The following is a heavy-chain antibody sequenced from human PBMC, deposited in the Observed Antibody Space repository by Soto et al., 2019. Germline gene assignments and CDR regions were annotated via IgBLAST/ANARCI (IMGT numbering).Heavy chain of an antibody. CDR3: AGRGSGSYYDC. CDR2: ISGSGGST. D-gene: IGHD1-26*01. V-gene: IGHV3-23*01. CDR1: GFTFSSYA. J-gene: IGHJ4*02. Sequence: EVQLLESGGGLVQPGGSLRLSCAASGFTFSSYAMRWVRQAPVKGLEWVSAISGSGGSTYYAGSVKGRFPISRDNSKNTLYLQMNSLRAEDTAVYYCAGRGSGSYYDCWGQGTLVTVSS.